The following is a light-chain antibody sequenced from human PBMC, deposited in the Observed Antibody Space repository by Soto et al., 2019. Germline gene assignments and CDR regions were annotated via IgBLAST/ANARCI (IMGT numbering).Light chain of an antibody. V-gene: IGLV2-18*02. CDR1: SSDVGGYHR. J-gene: IGLJ1*01. CDR2: DVS. CDR3: TSYATGSAYV. Sequence: QSALTQPPSVSGSPGQSVTISCTGTSSDVGGYHRVSWYQQPPGKAPKLLIYDVSNRPSGGSTRFSGSKSGNTASLTISGLQAEDEADYYCTSYATGSAYVFGPGTKLTVL.